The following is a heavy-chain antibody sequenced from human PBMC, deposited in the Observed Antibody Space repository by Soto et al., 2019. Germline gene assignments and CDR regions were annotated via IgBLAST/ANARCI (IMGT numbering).Heavy chain of an antibody. CDR2: IYYSGTA. J-gene: IGHJ4*02. CDR3: ARGGHCTDGVCSALDY. D-gene: IGHD2-8*01. CDR1: GGSISTYY. V-gene: IGHV4-59*08. Sequence: QVQLQESGPGLVKPSETLSLTCTVSGGSISTYYWSWIRQPPGKGLEWIGYIYYSGTASYNPSLKNRITISLDTSKKKFSLKLSSVTAADTAVYYWARGGHCTDGVCSALDYWGQGTLVTVSS.